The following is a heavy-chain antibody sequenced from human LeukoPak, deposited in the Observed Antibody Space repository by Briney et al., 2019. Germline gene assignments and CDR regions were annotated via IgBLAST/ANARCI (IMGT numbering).Heavy chain of an antibody. D-gene: IGHD3-10*01. J-gene: IGHJ3*02. Sequence: EPGGSLRLSCAASGFTVSNFWMHWVRQAPGQGLVWVSRINSDGTSTNYADSVKGRLTISRDNTKNTLCLQMNSLTVEDTAVYYCARETWSRGGDAFDIWGRGTMVTVSS. V-gene: IGHV3-74*01. CDR2: INSDGTST. CDR1: GFTVSNFW. CDR3: ARETWSRGGDAFDI.